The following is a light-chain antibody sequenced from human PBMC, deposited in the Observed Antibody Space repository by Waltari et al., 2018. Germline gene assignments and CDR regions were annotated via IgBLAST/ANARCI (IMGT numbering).Light chain of an antibody. CDR2: GAA. CDR1: QGISTY. J-gene: IGKJ2*01. Sequence: DIQLTQSPSFLSTSVRVRVTLTCRASQGISTYLLLYPQKPGKAPHLLIYGAATLQRCVPSRFWGSGSGTECAVTIRSLQPEDFATYFCQELNSYPYTFGQGTRLEIK. CDR3: QELNSYPYT. V-gene: IGKV1-9*01.